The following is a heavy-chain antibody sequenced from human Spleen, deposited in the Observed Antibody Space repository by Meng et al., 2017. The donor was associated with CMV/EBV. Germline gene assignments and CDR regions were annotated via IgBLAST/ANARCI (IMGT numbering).Heavy chain of an antibody. CDR1: GFTFSSYA. CDR2: IRKNGYGGTT. D-gene: IGHD2-2*01. Sequence: GESLKISCAASGFTFSSYAMGWVRQAPGKGPEWAGVIRKNGYGGTTEYAASVKGRFTISRDDSKSIAYLQINSLKIEDTAVYYCTRGGTSAMRDGMDVWGQGTTVTVSS. V-gene: IGHV3-49*04. CDR3: TRGGTSAMRDGMDV. J-gene: IGHJ6*02.